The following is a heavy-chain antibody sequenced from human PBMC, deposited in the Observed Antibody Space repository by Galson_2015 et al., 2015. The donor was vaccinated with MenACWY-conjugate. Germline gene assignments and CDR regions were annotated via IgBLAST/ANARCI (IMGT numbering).Heavy chain of an antibody. V-gene: IGHV5-51*01. J-gene: IGHJ6*02. CDR3: ARHPPGGRGLDV. CDR2: ISPGDSNT. CDR1: GSIFPPYW. Sequence: QSGAEVKKPGDSLQISCKASGSIFPPYWIAWVRQMPGKGLEWMGLISPGDSNTRYSPSFQGQVTISADKSISTAYLQWSSLKASDTAMYYCARHPPGGRGLDVWGQGTTVTVSS. D-gene: IGHD1-26*01.